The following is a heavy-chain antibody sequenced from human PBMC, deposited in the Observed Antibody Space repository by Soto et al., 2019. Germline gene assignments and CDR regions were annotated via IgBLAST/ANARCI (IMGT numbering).Heavy chain of an antibody. CDR3: ARSDIVVVVAASVQADY. V-gene: IGHV1-69*13. CDR1: GGTFSSYA. D-gene: IGHD2-15*01. Sequence: SVKVSCKASGGTFSSYAISWVRQAPGQGLEWMGGIIPIFGTANCAQKFQGRVTITADESTSTAYMELSSLRSEDTAVYYCARSDIVVVVAASVQADYWGQAHRGTLSA. CDR2: IIPIFGTA. J-gene: IGHJ4*02.